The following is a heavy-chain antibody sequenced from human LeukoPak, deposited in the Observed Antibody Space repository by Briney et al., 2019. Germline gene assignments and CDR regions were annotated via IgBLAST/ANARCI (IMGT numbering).Heavy chain of an antibody. V-gene: IGHV1-2*02. CDR1: GYTFTGYY. J-gene: IGHJ4*02. CDR2: INPNSGGT. D-gene: IGHD3-9*01. CDR3: ARDISYYFDS. Sequence: ASVKVSCKASGYTFTGYYIHWVRQAPGQGLEWMGWINPNSGGTNYAQKFQGKVTMTRDTTISTAYMELSRLRSHDTAVYYCARDISYYFDSWGQGNLVTVSS.